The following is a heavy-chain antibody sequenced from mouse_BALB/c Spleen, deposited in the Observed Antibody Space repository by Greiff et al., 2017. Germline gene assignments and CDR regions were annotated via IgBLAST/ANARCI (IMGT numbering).Heavy chain of an antibody. J-gene: IGHJ4*01. D-gene: IGHD2-4*01. V-gene: IGHV5-17*02. CDR2: ISSGSSTI. CDR1: GFTFSSFG. Sequence: EVQLVESGGGLVQPGGSRKLSCAASGFTFSSFGMHWVRQAPEKGLEWVAYISSGSSTIYYADTVKGRFTISRDNPKNTLFLQMTSLRSEDTAMYYCARGDYDVMDYWGQGTSGTVSS. CDR3: ARGDYDVMDY.